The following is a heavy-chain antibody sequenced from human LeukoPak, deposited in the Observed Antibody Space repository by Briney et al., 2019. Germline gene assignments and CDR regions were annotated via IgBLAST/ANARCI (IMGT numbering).Heavy chain of an antibody. Sequence: GASVKVSCKASGYTFTGYYMHLVRQAPGQGLEWMGCINPNSGGTNYAQKFQGRVTMTRDTSISTAYMELSRLRSDDTAVYYCARDPTSGGYSYVTFDYWGQGRLVTVSS. D-gene: IGHD5-18*01. CDR1: GYTFTGYY. CDR3: ARDPTSGGYSYVTFDY. J-gene: IGHJ4*02. CDR2: INPNSGGT. V-gene: IGHV1-2*02.